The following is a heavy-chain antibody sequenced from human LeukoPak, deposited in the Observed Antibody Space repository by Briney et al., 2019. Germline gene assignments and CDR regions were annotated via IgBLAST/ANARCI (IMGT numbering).Heavy chain of an antibody. D-gene: IGHD6-13*01. J-gene: IGHJ6*03. CDR3: ARGGRRRYSNSWYRSYYYYMDV. CDR1: GYTFTSYD. CDR2: MNSNSGNT. Sequence: ASVKVSRKASGYTFTSYDILWGRQATGQGLEWMGWMNSNSGNTGYAQKFQGRVTIHRNTSISSVYMGLSSLRSEDTALYYCARGGRRRYSNSWYRSYYYYMDVWGKGTTVTVSS. V-gene: IGHV1-8*03.